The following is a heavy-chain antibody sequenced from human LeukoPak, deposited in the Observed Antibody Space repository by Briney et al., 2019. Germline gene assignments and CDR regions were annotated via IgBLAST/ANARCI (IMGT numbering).Heavy chain of an antibody. Sequence: GGSLRLSCVASGFTFGKYWMSWIRQAPGKGLEWVAVISYDGSNKYYADSVKGRFTISRDNSKNTLYLQMNSLRAEDTAVYYCARDPAETVTTFYFQHWGQGTLVTVSS. V-gene: IGHV3-30-3*01. CDR3: ARDPAETVTTFYFQH. J-gene: IGHJ1*01. CDR1: GFTFGKYW. D-gene: IGHD4-17*01. CDR2: ISYDGSNK.